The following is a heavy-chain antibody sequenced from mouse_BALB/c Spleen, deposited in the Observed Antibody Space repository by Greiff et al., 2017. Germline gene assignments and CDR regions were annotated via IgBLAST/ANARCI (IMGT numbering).Heavy chain of an antibody. V-gene: IGHV2-2-2*01. J-gene: IGHJ2*01. CDR1: GFSLTSYG. D-gene: IGHD6-5*01. CDR2: IWSGGST. Sequence: VQGVESGPGLVQTSQSLSITCTVSGFSLTSYGVHWVRQSPGKGLEWLGVIWSGGSTDYNAAFISRLSISKDNSKSQVFFKMNSLQADDTAIYYCVRNTLPYVFDYWGQGTTLTVSS. CDR3: VRNTLPYVFDY.